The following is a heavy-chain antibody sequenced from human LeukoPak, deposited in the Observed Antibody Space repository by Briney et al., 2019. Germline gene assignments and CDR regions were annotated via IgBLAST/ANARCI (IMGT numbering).Heavy chain of an antibody. Sequence: GESLKISCKGSGYSFTSYWVGWGRQMPGKGLEWMGIIYPGDSDTRYRPSFQGQVTISADKSISTAYLQWSSLKASDTAMYYCARAAWFGEYAPFDYWGQGTLVTVSS. CDR3: ARAAWFGEYAPFDY. V-gene: IGHV5-51*01. J-gene: IGHJ4*02. CDR1: GYSFTSYW. D-gene: IGHD3-10*01. CDR2: IYPGDSDT.